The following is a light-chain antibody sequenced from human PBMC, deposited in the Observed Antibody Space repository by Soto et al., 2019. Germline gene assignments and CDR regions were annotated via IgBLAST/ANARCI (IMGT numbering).Light chain of an antibody. V-gene: IGLV2-11*01. Sequence: QSALTQPRSVSGSPGQSVTISCTGTSSDIGGYKYVSWYQHNPGRAPKLMIYDVSKRPSGVPDRFSGSKSGNTASLTISGLQAEDEADYYCCSYAGRSTFVFRTGTKLTVL. CDR3: CSYAGRSTFV. CDR2: DVS. CDR1: SSDIGGYKY. J-gene: IGLJ1*01.